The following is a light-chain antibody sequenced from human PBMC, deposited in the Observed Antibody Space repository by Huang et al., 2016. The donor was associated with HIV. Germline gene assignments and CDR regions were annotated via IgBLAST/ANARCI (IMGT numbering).Light chain of an antibody. CDR3: QQYGSSPGFT. CDR1: QSVSRSY. V-gene: IGKV3-20*01. J-gene: IGKJ3*01. Sequence: IVLTQSPGTLSLSSGERATLCCSASQSVSRSYLAWYQQKPGQAPRPLIYGSSSRDTGIPDRFSGSGSGTDFTLTISRLEPEDVAVYYCQQYGSSPGFTFGPGTKVDIK. CDR2: GSS.